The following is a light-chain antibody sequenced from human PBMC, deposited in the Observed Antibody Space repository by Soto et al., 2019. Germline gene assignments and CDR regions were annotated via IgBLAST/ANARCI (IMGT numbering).Light chain of an antibody. V-gene: IGKV1-12*01. CDR1: QDIHRW. CDR2: DIA. J-gene: IGKJ4*01. Sequence: DLQMTQSPSSVSASVGDRVTITCRASQDIHRWLAWYQQKPGKAPKLLIYDIASLHSGVPSRFSGSGSGTDFTLTINGLQTEDFATYYCQQANGFPLTFGGGTKVEIK. CDR3: QQANGFPLT.